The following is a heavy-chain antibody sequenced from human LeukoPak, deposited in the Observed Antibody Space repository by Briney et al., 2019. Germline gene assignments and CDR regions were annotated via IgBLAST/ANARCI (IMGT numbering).Heavy chain of an antibody. J-gene: IGHJ4*02. Sequence: GGSLRLSCAASGISFSSYGMSWVRQAPGKGLEWVSTLSSTGTTFYAGSVEGRFTISRANSENILYLQMDSLRAADTALYYCARVGYSSSWLFFNFWGQGIMVTVSS. D-gene: IGHD6-13*01. V-gene: IGHV3-23*05. CDR1: GISFSSYG. CDR3: ARVGYSSSWLFFNF. CDR2: LSSTGTT.